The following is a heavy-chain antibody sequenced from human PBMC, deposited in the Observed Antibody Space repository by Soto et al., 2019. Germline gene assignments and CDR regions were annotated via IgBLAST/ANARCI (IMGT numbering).Heavy chain of an antibody. CDR3: AKKDCTGGSCYRHFDS. Sequence: SVKVSCKASGYTFTSYGISWVRQAPGQGLEWMGWISAYNGNTNYAQKLQGRVTMTTDTSTSTAYMELRSLRSDDTAVYYCAKKDCTGGSCYRHFDSWGKGTLVTVSS. CDR2: ISAYNGNT. J-gene: IGHJ4*02. V-gene: IGHV1-18*01. D-gene: IGHD2-15*01. CDR1: GYTFTSYG.